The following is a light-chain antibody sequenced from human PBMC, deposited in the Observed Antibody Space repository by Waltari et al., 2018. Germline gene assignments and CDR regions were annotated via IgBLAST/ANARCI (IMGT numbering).Light chain of an antibody. CDR1: QSISSW. CDR3: QQYNSYSPEEM. J-gene: IGKJ1*01. CDR2: KAS. Sequence: DIQMTQSPSTLSASVGDRVTITCRASQSISSWLAWYQQKPGKAPKLLIYKASSLESGVPSRFSGSGSGTEFTLTISSLQPDEFATYYCQQYNSYSPEEMFGQGTKVEIK. V-gene: IGKV1-5*03.